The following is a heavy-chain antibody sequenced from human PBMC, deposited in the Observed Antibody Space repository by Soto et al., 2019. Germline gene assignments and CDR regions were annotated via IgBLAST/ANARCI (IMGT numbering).Heavy chain of an antibody. CDR1: GGSISSSSYY. D-gene: IGHD6-13*01. Sequence: SETLSLTCTVSGGSISSSSYYWGWIRQPPGKGLEWIGSIYYSGSTYYNPSLKSRVTISVDTSKNQFSLKLSSVTAADTAVYYCARQGFEQQLIYHGMDVWGQGTTVTVSS. J-gene: IGHJ6*02. CDR3: ARQGFEQQLIYHGMDV. V-gene: IGHV4-39*01. CDR2: IYYSGST.